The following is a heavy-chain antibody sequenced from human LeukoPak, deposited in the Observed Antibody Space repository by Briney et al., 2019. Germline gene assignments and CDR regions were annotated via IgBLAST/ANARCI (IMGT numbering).Heavy chain of an antibody. Sequence: TSETLSLTCAVSPLSVTNYYWSWIRQPPGKGLEWIGYIYYTGNTNYNPSLKSRATLSLDTSKNQFSLRLNSVTATDTAVYYCARHASYFYGSPYADWGQGTLVTVSS. V-gene: IGHV4-59*08. CDR1: PLSVTNYY. J-gene: IGHJ4*02. D-gene: IGHD3-22*01. CDR2: IYYTGNT. CDR3: ARHASYFYGSPYAD.